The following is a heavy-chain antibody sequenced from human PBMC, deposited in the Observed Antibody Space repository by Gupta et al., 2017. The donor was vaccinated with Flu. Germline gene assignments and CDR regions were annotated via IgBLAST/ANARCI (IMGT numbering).Heavy chain of an antibody. V-gene: IGHV3-48*03. Sequence: VRQVPGRGLEWVSYIMGRGPTTHYADSVKGRFTISRDNAKNSLYLQMNNLRAEDTAVYYCTSYYYDNDYTHFWGQGTLVTDSS. CDR2: IMGRGPTT. J-gene: IGHJ4*02. CDR3: TSYYYDNDYTHF. D-gene: IGHD3-22*01.